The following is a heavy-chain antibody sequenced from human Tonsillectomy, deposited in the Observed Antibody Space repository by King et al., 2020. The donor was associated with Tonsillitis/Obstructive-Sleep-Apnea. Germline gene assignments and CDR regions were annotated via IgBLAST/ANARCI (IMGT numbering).Heavy chain of an antibody. Sequence: QLVQSGAEVKRPGASVKVSCKASGYTFTTYHMHWGRQAPGQGLEWMGKINPSDASTTFAQKFQGRVTMTRDTSTNTFFMELSGLRFEDTAIYYCARYSSMDSFDYWGQGTPVTVST. CDR3: ARYSSMDSFDY. J-gene: IGHJ4*02. V-gene: IGHV1-46*01. CDR1: GYTFTTYH. D-gene: IGHD2-2*01. CDR2: INPSDAST.